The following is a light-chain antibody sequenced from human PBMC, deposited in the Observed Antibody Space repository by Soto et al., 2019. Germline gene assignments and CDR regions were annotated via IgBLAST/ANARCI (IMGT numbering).Light chain of an antibody. Sequence: EIVLTQSPGTLSLSPGERATLSCRASQSVSSSFLAWYQQKPGKAPRLLIYGASSRATGIPDRFSGSGSGTDFTLTISRLEPEDFAVYYCQQYSYSPRTFGQGTKVEIK. J-gene: IGKJ1*01. CDR1: QSVSSSF. V-gene: IGKV3-20*01. CDR3: QQYSYSPRT. CDR2: GAS.